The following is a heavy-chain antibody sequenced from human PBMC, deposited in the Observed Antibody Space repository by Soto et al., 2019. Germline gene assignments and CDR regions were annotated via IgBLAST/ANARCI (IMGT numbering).Heavy chain of an antibody. CDR2: IYYSGST. Sequence: PSETLSPTFTVSGGSISSYYWSCIPQPPGKGLEWIGYIYYSGSTNYNPSLKSRVTISVDTSKNQFSLKLSSVTAADTAVYYCARVRYSGSYQDAFDIWGQGTMVTVS. CDR1: GGSISSYY. D-gene: IGHD1-26*01. CDR3: ARVRYSGSYQDAFDI. J-gene: IGHJ3*02. V-gene: IGHV4-59*01.